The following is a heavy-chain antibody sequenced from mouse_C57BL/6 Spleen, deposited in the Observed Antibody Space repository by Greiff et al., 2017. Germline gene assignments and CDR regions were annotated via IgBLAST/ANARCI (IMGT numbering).Heavy chain of an antibody. J-gene: IGHJ4*01. Sequence: VQLQQPGAELVKPGASVKLSCKASGYTFTSYWMQWVKQRPGQGLEWIGEIDPSDSYTNYNQKFKGKATLTVDTSSSTAYMQLSSLTSEDSAVYYCARWRRDYAMDYWGQGTSVTVSS. V-gene: IGHV1-50*01. CDR1: GYTFTSYW. CDR2: IDPSDSYT. CDR3: ARWRRDYAMDY.